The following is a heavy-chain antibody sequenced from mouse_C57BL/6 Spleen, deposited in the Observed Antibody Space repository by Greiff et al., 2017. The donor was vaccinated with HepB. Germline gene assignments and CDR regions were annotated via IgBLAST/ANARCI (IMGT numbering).Heavy chain of an antibody. D-gene: IGHD4-1*01. CDR2: ISDGGSYT. V-gene: IGHV5-4*01. J-gene: IGHJ3*01. CDR3: ARDQNWAFAY. Sequence: EVQVVESGGGLVKPGGSLKLSCAASGFTFSSYAMSWVRQTPEKRLEWVATISDGGSYTYYPDNVKGRFTISRDNAKNNLYLQMSHLKSEDTAMYYCARDQNWAFAYWGQGTLVTVSA. CDR1: GFTFSSYA.